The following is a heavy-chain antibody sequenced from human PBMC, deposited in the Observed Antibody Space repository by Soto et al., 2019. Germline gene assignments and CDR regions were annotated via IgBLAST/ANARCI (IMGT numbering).Heavy chain of an antibody. CDR1: GYTFTGYY. CDR2: INPNSGGT. J-gene: IGHJ6*02. V-gene: IGHV1-2*02. Sequence: ASVKVSCKASGYTFTGYYMHWVRQAPGQGLEWMGWINPNSGGTNYAQKFQGRVTMTRDTSISTAYMELSRLRSDGTAVCYWARGIPLHYFVVVVAAAQDYYYGMDVWGQGTTVTVSS. CDR3: ARGIPLHYFVVVVAAAQDYYYGMDV. D-gene: IGHD2-15*01.